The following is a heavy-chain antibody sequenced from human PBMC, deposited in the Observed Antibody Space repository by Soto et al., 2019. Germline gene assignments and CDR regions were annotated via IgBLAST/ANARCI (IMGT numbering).Heavy chain of an antibody. CDR2: IILIFGTA. CDR3: ARDRRVTTLNYYYYGMDV. Sequence: SVKVSCKASGGTFSSYAISWGRQAHGQGLEWMGGIILIFGTANYAQKFQGRVTITADESTSTAYMELSSLRSEDTAVYYCARDRRVTTLNYYYYGMDVWGQGTTVTVSS. D-gene: IGHD4-4*01. V-gene: IGHV1-69*13. J-gene: IGHJ6*02. CDR1: GGTFSSYA.